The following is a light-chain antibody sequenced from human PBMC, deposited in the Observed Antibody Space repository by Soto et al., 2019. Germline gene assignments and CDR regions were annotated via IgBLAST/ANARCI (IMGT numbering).Light chain of an antibody. J-gene: IGLJ1*01. V-gene: IGLV2-14*01. CDR3: SSYTTSNTPLYV. Sequence: QSVLTQPASVSGSPGQSITISCTGTSSDTAGYNYVSWYQQHPGKAPKLMIYEVSNRPSGVSNRFSGSQSGNTASLTISGLPAEDEVNYYCSSYTTSNTPLYVFGTGTKVIV. CDR2: EVS. CDR1: SSDTAGYNY.